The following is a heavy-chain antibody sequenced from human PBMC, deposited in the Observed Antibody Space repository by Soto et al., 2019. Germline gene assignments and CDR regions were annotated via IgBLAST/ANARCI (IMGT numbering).Heavy chain of an antibody. Sequence: EVQLLESGGGLVQPGGSLRLACAASGFTFSTYAMSWVRQASGKGLELVSALSGGGGSTYYADSVKGRLTISRDNTKNTLYLQMHSLIAAATAVYYCATDRGMIVVDHIDYWGQGTLVTVSS. D-gene: IGHD3-22*01. V-gene: IGHV3-23*01. CDR3: ATDRGMIVVDHIDY. J-gene: IGHJ4*02. CDR1: GFTFSTYA. CDR2: LSGGGGST.